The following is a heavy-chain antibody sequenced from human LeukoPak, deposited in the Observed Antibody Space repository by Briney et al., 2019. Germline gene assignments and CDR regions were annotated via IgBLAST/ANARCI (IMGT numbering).Heavy chain of an antibody. V-gene: IGHV3-30*04. Sequence: GRSLRLSCAASGFTFSSYAMHWVRQAPGKGLEWVAVISYDGSNKYYADSVKGRFTISRDNSENTLYLQMNSLRAEDTAVYYCARGPPMVRGVKFDYWGQGTLVTVSS. D-gene: IGHD3-10*01. CDR1: GFTFSSYA. CDR3: ARGPPMVRGVKFDY. CDR2: ISYDGSNK. J-gene: IGHJ4*02.